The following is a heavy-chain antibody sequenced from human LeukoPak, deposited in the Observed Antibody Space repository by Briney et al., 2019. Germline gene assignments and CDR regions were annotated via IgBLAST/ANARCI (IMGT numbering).Heavy chain of an antibody. D-gene: IGHD1-1*01. CDR1: GFSFSLYA. Sequence: GGSLRLSCSASGFSFSLYAMNWVRQAPGKGLEWVSSITTGSSYIYYADSVRGRFTVSRDSAKNSLYLQMNDLRDEDTAMYYCARVGATTARSYNYYYMDVWGKGTTVTVSS. CDR2: ITTGSSYI. V-gene: IGHV3-21*01. J-gene: IGHJ6*03. CDR3: ARVGATTARSYNYYYMDV.